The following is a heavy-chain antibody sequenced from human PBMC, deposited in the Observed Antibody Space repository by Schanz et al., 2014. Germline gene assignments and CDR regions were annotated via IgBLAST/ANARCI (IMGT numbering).Heavy chain of an antibody. J-gene: IGHJ5*02. V-gene: IGHV3-11*06. CDR3: ATNFYGSGIVAP. CDR2: ISGSGDST. CDR1: GFIFRDYY. Sequence: QVQLVESGGGLVKPGGSLRLSCSASGFIFRDYYMTWIRQAPGQGLEWISSISGSGDSTDYADSVRGRFTISRDYGRNSVYLEMNSLTAEDTAVYYCATNFYGSGIVAPWGQGTLVTVSS. D-gene: IGHD3-10*01.